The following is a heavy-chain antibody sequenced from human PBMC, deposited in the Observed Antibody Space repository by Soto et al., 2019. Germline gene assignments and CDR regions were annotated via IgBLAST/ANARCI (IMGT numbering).Heavy chain of an antibody. CDR1: GYTFTDYG. D-gene: IGHD2-15*01. J-gene: IGHJ4*02. V-gene: IGHV1-18*01. CDR3: AREYCRGGRCYGVAY. Sequence: ASVKVSCKASGYTFTDYGISWVRQAPGQGLEWMGWANTKNDNTKYAQEFQGRVTVTTDTSTSTAYMELRSLGCDDTAVYYCAREYCRGGRCYGVAYWGQGTLVTVSS. CDR2: ANTKNDNT.